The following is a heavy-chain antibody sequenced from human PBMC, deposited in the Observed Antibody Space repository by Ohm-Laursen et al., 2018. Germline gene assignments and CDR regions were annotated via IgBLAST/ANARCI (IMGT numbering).Heavy chain of an antibody. Sequence: LRLSCTASGFTFSDYYMSWIRQPAGKGLEWIGRIYSSGSTNYNPSLKSRVTMSVDTSKNQFSLKLSSVSAADTAMYYCAIGRDRDNGDNYDALDVWGQGTMVTVSS. CDR2: IYSSGST. CDR3: AIGRDRDNGDNYDALDV. V-gene: IGHV4-4*07. J-gene: IGHJ3*01. CDR1: GFTFSDYY. D-gene: IGHD4-17*01.